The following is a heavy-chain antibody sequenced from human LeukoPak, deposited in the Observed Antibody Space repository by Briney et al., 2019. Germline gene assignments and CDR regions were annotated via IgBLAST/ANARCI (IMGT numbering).Heavy chain of an antibody. J-gene: IGHJ6*02. V-gene: IGHV3-33*01. CDR1: GFTFSSYG. D-gene: IGHD6-13*01. CDR3: ARGKQLVSEDYYYYGMDV. CDR2: IWYDGSNK. Sequence: GGSLRLSCAASGFTFSSYGMHWVRQAPGKGLEWVAVIWYDGSNKYYADSVKGRFTISRDNSKNTLYLQMNSLRAEDTAVYYCARGKQLVSEDYYYYGMDVWGQGTTVTVSS.